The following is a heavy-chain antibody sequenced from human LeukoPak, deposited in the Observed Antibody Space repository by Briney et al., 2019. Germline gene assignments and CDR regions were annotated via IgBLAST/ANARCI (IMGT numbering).Heavy chain of an antibody. V-gene: IGHV4-34*01. CDR1: GGSSSGYY. CDR2: INSSGSI. CDR3: ARDARFGELVDY. Sequence: PSETLSLTCAVYGGSSSGYYWSWIRQPPGKGPEWIGEINSSGSINYNPSLKSRVTISVDMSKNQFSLKLASVTAADTAIYYCARDARFGELVDYWGRGTLVTVSS. D-gene: IGHD3-10*01. J-gene: IGHJ4*02.